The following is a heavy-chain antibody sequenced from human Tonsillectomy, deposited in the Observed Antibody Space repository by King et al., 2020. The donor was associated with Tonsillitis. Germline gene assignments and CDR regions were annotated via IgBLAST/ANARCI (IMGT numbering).Heavy chain of an antibody. Sequence: VQLVESGGGLVKPGGSLRLSCAASGFTFSDYYMSWIRQAPGEGLELVSWIISSSNYTNYADFVKGRFTISRDNPKNLVYLQTNTLRAEDTAVYYCSGISNGGDDGFDTWGRGTMVTVSS. CDR2: IISSSNYT. V-gene: IGHV3-11*05. CDR1: GFTFSDYY. J-gene: IGHJ3*02. D-gene: IGHD4-11*01. CDR3: SGISNGGDDGFDT.